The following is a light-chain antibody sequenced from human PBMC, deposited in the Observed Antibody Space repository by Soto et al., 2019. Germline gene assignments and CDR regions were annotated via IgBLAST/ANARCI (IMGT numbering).Light chain of an antibody. J-gene: IGLJ1*01. V-gene: IGLV1-51*01. CDR2: DND. CDR3: GTWDTSLRAYV. CDR1: SSNIGNNY. Sequence: QSVLTQPPSVSAAPGQKITISCSGSSSNIGNNYVSWYQQLPGTAPKLLIYDNDKRPSGIPDRFSGSKSGTSAALGITGLXTGDEADYYCGTWDTSLRAYVFGTGTKVTVL.